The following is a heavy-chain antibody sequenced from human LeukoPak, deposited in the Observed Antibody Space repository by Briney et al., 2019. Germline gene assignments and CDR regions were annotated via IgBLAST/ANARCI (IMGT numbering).Heavy chain of an antibody. CDR3: ARVWGYDILTFDY. CDR2: IYYSGST. J-gene: IGHJ4*02. Sequence: SETLSLTCTVSGGSISSHYWSWLRQPPGKGLEWIGYIYYSGSTNYNPSLKSRVTISVDTSKNQFSLKLSPVTAADTAVYYCARVWGYDILTFDYWGQGTLVTVSS. CDR1: GGSISSHY. V-gene: IGHV4-59*11. D-gene: IGHD3-9*01.